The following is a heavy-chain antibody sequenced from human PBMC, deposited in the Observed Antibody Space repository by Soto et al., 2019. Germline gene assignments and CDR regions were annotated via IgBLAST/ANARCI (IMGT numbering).Heavy chain of an antibody. J-gene: IGHJ4*02. CDR3: ARGGGSLNY. CDR2: INSGSTSV. V-gene: IGHV3-21*02. CDR1: GFSFSISA. D-gene: IGHD2-15*01. Sequence: DVQLVESGGGLVKPGGSLRLSCEVSGFSFSISAMNWVRQAPGKGLEWASSINSGSTSVRYADSVKGRFTISRDNANNSLSLHMDSLRVEDTAVYYCARGGGSLNYWGQGTLVTVSS.